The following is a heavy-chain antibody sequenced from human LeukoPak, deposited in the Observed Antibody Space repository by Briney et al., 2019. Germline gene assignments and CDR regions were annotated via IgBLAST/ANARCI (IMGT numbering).Heavy chain of an antibody. CDR2: IKQDGSEK. D-gene: IGHD3-10*01. J-gene: IGHJ6*02. CDR3: ARDLLFEDGSGSYSPGLGMDV. V-gene: IGHV3-7*01. Sequence: GGSLRLSCAASGFTFSSYWMSWVRQAPGKGLEWVANIKQDGSEKYYVDSVKGRFTISRDNAKNSLYLQMNSLRAEDTAVYYCARDLLFEDGSGSYSPGLGMDVWGQGTTVTVSS. CDR1: GFTFSSYW.